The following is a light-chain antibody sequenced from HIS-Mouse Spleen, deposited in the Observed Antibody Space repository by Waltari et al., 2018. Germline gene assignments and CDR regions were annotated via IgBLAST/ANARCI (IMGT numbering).Light chain of an antibody. Sequence: QSVLTQPPSASGTPGQRVTISCSGSSSNIGSNYVYWYQQPPGTAPKLLIYRNNQRPVGVPDRFSGSKSGTSASLAISGLRSEDEADYYCAAWDDSLSGPVFGGGTKLTVL. J-gene: IGLJ3*02. CDR2: RNN. CDR1: SSNIGSNY. V-gene: IGLV1-47*01. CDR3: AAWDDSLSGPV.